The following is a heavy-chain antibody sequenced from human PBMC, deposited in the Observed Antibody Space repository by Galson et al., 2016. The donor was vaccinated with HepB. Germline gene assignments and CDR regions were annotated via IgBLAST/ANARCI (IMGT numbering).Heavy chain of an antibody. CDR3: NEQWGGY. J-gene: IGHJ1*01. V-gene: IGHV4-39*07. CDR1: GGYVSSNGHC. D-gene: IGHD1-26*01. CDR2: FFYNGNT. Sequence: ETLSLTCAVSGGYVSSNGHCWAWFRQPPGKRLEWIASFFYNGNTDYNPSHRSRVTISPDTSKNQFSLHLNSVTAADTAVYYFNEQWGGYWGQGTQVPVSS.